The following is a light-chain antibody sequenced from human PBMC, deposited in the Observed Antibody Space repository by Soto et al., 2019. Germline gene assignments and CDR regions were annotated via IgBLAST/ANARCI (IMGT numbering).Light chain of an antibody. Sequence: DIQVTQSPSSLSASVGDRVTITCRASQSITTFLNWYQQKPGNAPKLLIYAASGLQSGAPSRFSGSGSGTDFTLSISSLQPEDFATYYCQQSYRTPLTFGGGTKVEIK. CDR2: AAS. CDR3: QQSYRTPLT. V-gene: IGKV1-39*01. J-gene: IGKJ4*01. CDR1: QSITTF.